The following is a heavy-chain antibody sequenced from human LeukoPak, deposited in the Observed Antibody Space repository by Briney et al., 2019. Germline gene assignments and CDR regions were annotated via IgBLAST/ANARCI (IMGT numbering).Heavy chain of an antibody. CDR1: GGSISSYY. D-gene: IGHD3-10*02. CDR2: IYYSGST. Sequence: SEALSLTCTVSGGSISSYYWSWIRQPPGKGLEWIGYIYYSGSTNYNPSLKSRVTISVDTSKNQFSLKLSSVTAADTAVYYCARVYVDAFDIWGQGTMVTVSS. CDR3: ARVYVDAFDI. V-gene: IGHV4-59*01. J-gene: IGHJ3*02.